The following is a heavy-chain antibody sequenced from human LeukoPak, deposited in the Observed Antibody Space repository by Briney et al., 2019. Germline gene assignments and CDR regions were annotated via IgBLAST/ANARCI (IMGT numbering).Heavy chain of an antibody. CDR1: GFTFSSYS. Sequence: PGGSLRLSCAASGFTFSSYSMNWVRQAPGKGLEWVSSISSSSSYIYYADSVKGRFTISRDNAKNSLYLQMNSLRAEDTAVYYCAGETVTGYYYMDVWGKGTTVTVSS. J-gene: IGHJ6*03. CDR3: AGETVTGYYYMDV. CDR2: ISSSSSYI. D-gene: IGHD4-17*01. V-gene: IGHV3-21*01.